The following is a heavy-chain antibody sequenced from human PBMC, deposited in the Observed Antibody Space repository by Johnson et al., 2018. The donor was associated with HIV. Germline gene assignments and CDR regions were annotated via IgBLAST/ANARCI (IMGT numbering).Heavy chain of an antibody. V-gene: IGHV3-NL1*01. CDR1: GFTFSSYW. J-gene: IGHJ3*02. CDR3: AKSSVTDAFDI. D-gene: IGHD6-19*01. Sequence: QVQLVESGGGVVQPGRSLRLSCAASGFTFSSYWMTWVRQAPGKGLEWVSGISSSGSTIYYADSVKGRFTLSRDTSKNTLYLQMNSLRAEDTAVYYCAKSSVTDAFDIWGQGTMVTVSS. CDR2: ISSSGSTI.